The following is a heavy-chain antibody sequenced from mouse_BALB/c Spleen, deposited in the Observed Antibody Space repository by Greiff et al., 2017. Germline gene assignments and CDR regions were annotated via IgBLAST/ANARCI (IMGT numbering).Heavy chain of an antibody. CDR1: GFTFSSFG. J-gene: IGHJ3*01. CDR3: TRSRGAWFAY. V-gene: IGHV5-17*02. Sequence: EVKLVESGGGLVQPGGSRKLSCAASGFTFSSFGMHWVRQAPEKGLEWVAYISSGSSTTYYADTVKGRFTISRDNPKNTLFLQMTSLRSEDTAMYCCTRSRGAWFAYWGQGTLVTVSA. CDR2: ISSGSSTT.